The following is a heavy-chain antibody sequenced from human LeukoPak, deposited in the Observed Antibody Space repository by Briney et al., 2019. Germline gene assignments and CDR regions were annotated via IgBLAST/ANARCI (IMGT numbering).Heavy chain of an antibody. CDR1: GGSIGWDY. J-gene: IGHJ4*02. V-gene: IGHV4-4*07. Sequence: PSETLSLTCTVSGGSIGWDYWSWIRQSAGKGLEWIGRIYKSGSTNYNPSFRSRVTMSVDTPKNQFSLNVTSVTAADTAVYYCAREVYFQDSNGYSYYFHSWGQGSLVTVSS. CDR2: IYKSGST. CDR3: AREVYFQDSNGYSYYFHS. D-gene: IGHD3-22*01.